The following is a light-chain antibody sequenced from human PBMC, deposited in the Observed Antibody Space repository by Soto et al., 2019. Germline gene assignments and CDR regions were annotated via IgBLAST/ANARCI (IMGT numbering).Light chain of an antibody. Sequence: EIVLTQSPGTLSLSPGERATLSCRSSQSVNSNYLAWYQQKPGQAPRLLIYAASSSAAGFPDRFSGSGSETDFSLNISRLEPEDVAVYYCQQYGGSPWTFGQGTKVEIK. CDR2: AAS. V-gene: IGKV3-20*01. J-gene: IGKJ1*01. CDR3: QQYGGSPWT. CDR1: QSVNSNY.